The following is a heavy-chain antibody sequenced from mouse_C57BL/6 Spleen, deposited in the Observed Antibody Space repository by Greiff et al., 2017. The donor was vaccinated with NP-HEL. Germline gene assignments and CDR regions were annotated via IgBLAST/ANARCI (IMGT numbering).Heavy chain of an antibody. CDR3: ARWDSSGPYAMDY. J-gene: IGHJ4*01. CDR2: INPSSGYT. CDR1: GYTFTSYT. D-gene: IGHD3-2*02. V-gene: IGHV1-4*01. Sequence: QVQLQQSGAELARPGASVKMSCKASGYTFTSYTMHWVKQRPGQGLEWIGYINPSSGYTKYNQKFKDKATLTADKSSSTAYMQLSSLTSEDSAVYYCARWDSSGPYAMDYWGQGTSVTVSS.